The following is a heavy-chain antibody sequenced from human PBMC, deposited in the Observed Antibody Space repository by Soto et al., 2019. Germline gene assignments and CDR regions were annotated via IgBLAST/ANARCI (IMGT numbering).Heavy chain of an antibody. D-gene: IGHD2-15*01. Sequence: ASVKVSCKASGYTFTSYGISWVRQAPGQGLEWMGWISAYNGNTNYAQKLQGRVTMTTDTSTSTAYMELRSLRSDDTAVYYCASSPGYCSCGSCYRNAFDIWGQGTMVTVSS. J-gene: IGHJ3*02. V-gene: IGHV1-18*01. CDR3: ASSPGYCSCGSCYRNAFDI. CDR1: GYTFTSYG. CDR2: ISAYNGNT.